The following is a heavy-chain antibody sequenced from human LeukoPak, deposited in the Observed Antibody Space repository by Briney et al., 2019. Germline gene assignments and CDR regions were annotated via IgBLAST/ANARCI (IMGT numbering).Heavy chain of an antibody. CDR2: TYPGDSDT. D-gene: IGHD5-24*01. Sequence: GESLKISCKGSGYSFSSYWIGWVRQMPGKGLEWMGITYPGDSDTRYSPSFQGQVTISADKSISTAYLQWRILKASDTAMYYCARRDGYDSTTFDYWGQGTLLTVSS. J-gene: IGHJ4*02. CDR1: GYSFSSYW. V-gene: IGHV5-51*01. CDR3: ARRDGYDSTTFDY.